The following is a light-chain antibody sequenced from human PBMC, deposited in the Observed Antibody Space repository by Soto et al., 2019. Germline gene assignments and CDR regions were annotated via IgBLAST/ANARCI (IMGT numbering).Light chain of an antibody. J-gene: IGKJ2*01. Sequence: AIQLTQSPSSLSASVGDRVTITCRASQGISSALAWYQQKPGKAPKLLIYDASSLESGVPSRFSGSGSGTDFTLTISSLQPEDFAICYCQQFNSYLYTFGQGTKLEIK. CDR2: DAS. CDR1: QGISSA. CDR3: QQFNSYLYT. V-gene: IGKV1-13*02.